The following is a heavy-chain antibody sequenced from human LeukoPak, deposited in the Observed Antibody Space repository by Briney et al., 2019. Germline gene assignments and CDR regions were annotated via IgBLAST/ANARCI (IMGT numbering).Heavy chain of an antibody. CDR3: ARDQNTVTLFDY. J-gene: IGHJ4*02. V-gene: IGHV3-21*01. Sequence: GGSLRLSCAASGFTFSSYSMNWVRQAPGKGLEWVSSISSSSSYIYYADSVKGRFTISRDNAKNSLYLQMNSLRAEDTAVYYCARDQNTVTLFDYWGQGTLVTVSS. CDR1: GFTFSSYS. D-gene: IGHD4-17*01. CDR2: ISSSSSYI.